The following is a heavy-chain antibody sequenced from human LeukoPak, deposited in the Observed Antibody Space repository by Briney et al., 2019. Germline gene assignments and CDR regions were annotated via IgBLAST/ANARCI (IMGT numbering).Heavy chain of an antibody. CDR1: NYTFTDYG. J-gene: IGHJ4*02. V-gene: IGHV1-18*01. D-gene: IGHD1-1*01. CDR2: ISTYNGNT. CDR3: ARVANNWNDDGHY. Sequence: ASVKVSCKASNYTFTDYGISWVRQAPGQGLEWMGWISTYNGNTNYAQRLQGRVTMTTDTSTSTAYMELRSLRSDDTAVYYCARVANNWNDDGHYWGQGTLVTVSS.